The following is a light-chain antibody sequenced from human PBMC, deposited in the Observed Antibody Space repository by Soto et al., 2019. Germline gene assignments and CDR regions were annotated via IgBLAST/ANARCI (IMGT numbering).Light chain of an antibody. CDR1: QSVSRNY. J-gene: IGKJ1*01. V-gene: IGKV3-20*01. Sequence: EIVLTQSPGTLSLSPGERATLSCRASQSVSRNYLVWYQQKPGQAPRLLIYGAYSRATGIPDRFSGSGSGTDFPPTISILGPVDFAVYYCQNSCSSPCTFGQGTKVVIK. CDR2: GAY. CDR3: QNSCSSPCT.